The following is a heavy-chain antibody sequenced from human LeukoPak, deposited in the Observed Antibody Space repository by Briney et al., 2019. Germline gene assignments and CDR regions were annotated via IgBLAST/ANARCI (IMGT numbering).Heavy chain of an antibody. V-gene: IGHV3-7*01. CDR3: ARGRATWDY. CDR2: IKLDGSEK. Sequence: GGSLRLSCGASGFTFRNYLMSWVRQAPGKGLEWVASIKLDGSEKTYVDSAKGRFTISRDNAKSSLYLQMSSLRAEDTAVYFCARGRATWDYWGQGSLVTVSS. D-gene: IGHD1-26*01. J-gene: IGHJ4*02. CDR1: GFTFRNYL.